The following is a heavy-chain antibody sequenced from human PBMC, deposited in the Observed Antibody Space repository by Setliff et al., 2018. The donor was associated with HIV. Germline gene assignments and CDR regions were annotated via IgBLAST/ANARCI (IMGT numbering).Heavy chain of an antibody. CDR3: VRGVTRDISGYYRDEYFQH. CDR1: GYTFTGYY. D-gene: IGHD3-22*01. CDR2: ISPYNGDT. Sequence: ASVMVSCKASGYTFTGYYMHWVRQAPGQGLEWMGWISPYNGDTRFAQSLQGRVTLTTDTSTNTAYMEMRTLRSDDTAVYYCVRGVTRDISGYYRDEYFQHWGQGTPVTVSS. V-gene: IGHV1-18*04. J-gene: IGHJ1*01.